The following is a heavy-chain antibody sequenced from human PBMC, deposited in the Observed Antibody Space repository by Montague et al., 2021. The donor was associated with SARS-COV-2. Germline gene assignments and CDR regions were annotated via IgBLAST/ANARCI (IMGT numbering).Heavy chain of an antibody. V-gene: IGHV3-23*01. Sequence: FRSLSWAASGFTFSSHGMYWFRQPPGKGLEWVSEIHGRGDGTYYADSVKGRFTISRDNSKNTLYLQMNSLRVEDTAVYYCARDQNHGMDVWGQGTTVIVSS. CDR1: GFTFSSHG. D-gene: IGHD1-14*01. CDR3: ARDQNHGMDV. J-gene: IGHJ6*02. CDR2: IHGRGDGT.